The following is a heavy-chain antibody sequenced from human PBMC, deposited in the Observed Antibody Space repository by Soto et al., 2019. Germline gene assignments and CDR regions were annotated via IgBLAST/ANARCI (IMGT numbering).Heavy chain of an antibody. CDR3: ARQMYVGVRRATPLTY. D-gene: IGHD1-26*01. CDR1: GYTFTGYY. Sequence: QVQLVQSGAEVKKPGASVKVSCKASGYTFTGYYMHWVRQAPGQGLEWMGWINPNSGGTNYAQKFQGRVTMTRDTSISTAYMELSRLRSDDTAVYYCARQMYVGVRRATPLTYWGQGTLVTVSS. V-gene: IGHV1-2*02. CDR2: INPNSGGT. J-gene: IGHJ4*02.